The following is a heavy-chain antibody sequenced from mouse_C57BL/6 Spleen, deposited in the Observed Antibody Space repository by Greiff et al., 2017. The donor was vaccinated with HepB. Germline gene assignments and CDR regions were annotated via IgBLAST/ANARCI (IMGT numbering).Heavy chain of an antibody. Sequence: VQLQQPGAELVRPGTSVKLSCKASGYTFTSYWMHWVKQRPGQGLEWIGVIDPSDSYTNYNQKFKGKATLTVDTSSSTAYMQLSSLTSEDSAVYYCARVGYWYFDVWGTGTTVTVSS. V-gene: IGHV1-59*01. CDR2: IDPSDSYT. CDR1: GYTFTSYW. J-gene: IGHJ1*03. CDR3: ARVGYWYFDV.